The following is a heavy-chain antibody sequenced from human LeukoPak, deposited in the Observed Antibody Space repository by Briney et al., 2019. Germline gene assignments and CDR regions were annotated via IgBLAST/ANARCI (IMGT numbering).Heavy chain of an antibody. Sequence: PSETLSLTCTVSGGSISSYYLSWIRQPPGKGLEWIGYIYYSGSTNYNPSLKSRVTISVDTSKNQFSLKLSSVTAADTAVYYCARTEYYYDSSGYLGWFDPWGQGTLVTVSS. V-gene: IGHV4-59*01. J-gene: IGHJ5*02. CDR1: GGSISSYY. D-gene: IGHD3-22*01. CDR3: ARTEYYYDSSGYLGWFDP. CDR2: IYYSGST.